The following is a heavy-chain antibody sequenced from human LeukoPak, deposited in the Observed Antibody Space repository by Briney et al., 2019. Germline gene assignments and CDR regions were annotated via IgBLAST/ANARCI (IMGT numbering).Heavy chain of an antibody. CDR1: GFTVSSNY. V-gene: IGHV3-11*01. D-gene: IGHD2-21*02. CDR3: ARDPRGNSGHAGAFDI. J-gene: IGHJ3*02. CDR2: ISSSGSTI. Sequence: KPGGSLRLSCAASGFTVSSNYMSWIRQAPGKGLEWVSYISSSGSTIYYADSVKGRFTISRDNAKNSLYLQMNSLRAGDTAVYYCARDPRGNSGHAGAFDIWGQGTMVTVSS.